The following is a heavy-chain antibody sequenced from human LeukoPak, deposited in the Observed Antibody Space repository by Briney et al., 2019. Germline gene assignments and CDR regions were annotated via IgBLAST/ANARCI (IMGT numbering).Heavy chain of an antibody. Sequence: ASEKLSCNASGHTFTSYGINWGRQPPGQGLEWMGWISAYNGNTNYAQKLQGRVTMTTDTSTSTAYMELRSLRSDDTAVYYCVRVVVAATFGSWFDPWGQGTLVTVSS. CDR1: GHTFTSYG. V-gene: IGHV1-18*01. CDR2: ISAYNGNT. J-gene: IGHJ5*02. CDR3: VRVVVAATFGSWFDP. D-gene: IGHD2-15*01.